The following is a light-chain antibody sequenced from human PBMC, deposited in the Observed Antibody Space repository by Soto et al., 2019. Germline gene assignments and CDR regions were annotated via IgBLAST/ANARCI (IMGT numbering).Light chain of an antibody. CDR1: PSVSSSY. J-gene: IGKJ3*01. Sequence: EIVLMQSPGTLSLSPGERATLSCRASPSVSSSYLSWYQQKPGQAPRLLIYGASSRATGIPDRFSSSGSGTNFTLTISRLEPEDFAVYYCQQYGSSPFTFGPGNKVDIK. V-gene: IGKV3-20*01. CDR3: QQYGSSPFT. CDR2: GAS.